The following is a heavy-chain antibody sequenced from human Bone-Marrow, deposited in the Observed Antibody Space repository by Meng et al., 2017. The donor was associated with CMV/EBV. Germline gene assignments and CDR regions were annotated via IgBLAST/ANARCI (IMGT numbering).Heavy chain of an antibody. V-gene: IGHV3-20*04. D-gene: IGHD2-21*02. CDR1: GFTFDDYG. CDR2: INWNGGST. CDR3: ARGDLTLDY. J-gene: IGHJ4*02. Sequence: GESLKISCAASGFTFDDYGMSWVRQAPGKGLEWVSGINWNGGSTGYADSVKGRFTISRDNAKNSLYLQMNSLRAEDTAVYYCARGDLTLDYWGQGTLVTVSS.